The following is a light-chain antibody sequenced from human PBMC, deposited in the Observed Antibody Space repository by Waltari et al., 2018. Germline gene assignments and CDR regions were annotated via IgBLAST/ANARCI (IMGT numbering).Light chain of an antibody. J-gene: IGLJ3*02. CDR3: YSSAMSAFVV. CDR1: SSDIGSYNF. Sequence: QSALTQPASVSGSPGQSITISCTGTSSDIGSYNFVSWYHHHPGKAPNLIRYEVTKRPSGVSDRFSGSKSGNTASLTISGLQAEDDADYYCYSSAMSAFVVFGGGTKLTVL. V-gene: IGLV2-23*02. CDR2: EVT.